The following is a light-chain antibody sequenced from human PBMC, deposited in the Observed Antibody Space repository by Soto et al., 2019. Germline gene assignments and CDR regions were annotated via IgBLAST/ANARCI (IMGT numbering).Light chain of an antibody. CDR2: AAS. J-gene: IGKJ4*01. V-gene: IGKV1-17*03. CDR1: QDINNY. Sequence: DIQMTQSPSAMSASVGDRVTITCRASQDINNYLVWFQQKPGTVPKRLIYAASSLQSGVPSRFSGSRSGTEFTLTISSLQPEDFATYYCLQHNSYPLXXXXGTKVEIK. CDR3: LQHNSYPLX.